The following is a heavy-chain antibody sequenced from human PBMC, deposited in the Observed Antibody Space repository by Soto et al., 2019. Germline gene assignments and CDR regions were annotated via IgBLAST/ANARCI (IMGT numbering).Heavy chain of an antibody. J-gene: IGHJ6*02. CDR2: ISYDGGNK. V-gene: IGHV3-30-3*01. D-gene: IGHD2-15*01. Sequence: QVHLVESGGGVVQPGRSLRLSCAASGFTFRNYAMHWVRQAPGKGLECVAVISYDGGNKFYRDYVKGRFTISRDNSKNTLYLQINSLRHEDTAVYYCARGDREDIAVVIGVRPGEYGVDVWGQGTTVTVSS. CDR3: ARGDREDIAVVIGVRPGEYGVDV. CDR1: GFTFRNYA.